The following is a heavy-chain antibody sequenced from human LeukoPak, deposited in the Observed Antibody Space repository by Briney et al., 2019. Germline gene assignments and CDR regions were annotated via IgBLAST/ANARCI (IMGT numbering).Heavy chain of an antibody. Sequence: GGSLRLSCAASGFTFSSYAMHWVRQAPGKGLEWVAVISYDGSNKYYADSVKGRFTISRDNSKNTLYLQMNSLRAEDTAVYYCARDRLGAVAGMGIDYWGQGTLVTVSS. V-gene: IGHV3-30*04. CDR2: ISYDGSNK. CDR3: ARDRLGAVAGMGIDY. D-gene: IGHD6-19*01. J-gene: IGHJ4*02. CDR1: GFTFSSYA.